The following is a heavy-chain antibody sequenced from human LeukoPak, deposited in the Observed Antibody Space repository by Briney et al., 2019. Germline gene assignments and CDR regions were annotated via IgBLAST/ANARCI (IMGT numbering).Heavy chain of an antibody. CDR3: ARGGSRMVTYGSLDY. CDR1: GYTFTSYV. D-gene: IGHD2-15*01. Sequence: ALVKVSCKASGYTFTSYVINWVRQAPGQGFEWMGWISPYNGNTNYAQKLQGRVTMTADIFTSTAYMELRSLRSDDTAVYHCARGGSRMVTYGSLDYWGQGSLVTVSS. J-gene: IGHJ4*02. V-gene: IGHV1-18*01. CDR2: ISPYNGNT.